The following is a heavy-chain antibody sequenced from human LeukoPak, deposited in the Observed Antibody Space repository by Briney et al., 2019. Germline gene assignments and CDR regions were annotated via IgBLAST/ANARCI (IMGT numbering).Heavy chain of an antibody. CDR2: INPNSGGT. V-gene: IGHV1-2*02. J-gene: IGHJ2*01. CDR3: ARDEIFYGDYDYWYFDL. D-gene: IGHD4-17*01. CDR1: GYTFTGYY. Sequence: ASVKVSCKASGYTFTGYYMHWVRQAPGQGLEWMGWINPNSGGTNYAQKFQGRVTMTRDTSISTAYMELSRLRSDDTAVYYCARDEIFYGDYDYWYFDLWGRGTLVTVSS.